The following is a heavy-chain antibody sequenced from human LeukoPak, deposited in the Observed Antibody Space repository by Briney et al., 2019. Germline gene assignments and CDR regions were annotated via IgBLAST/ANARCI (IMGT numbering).Heavy chain of an antibody. V-gene: IGHV6-1*01. CDR1: GDSVSSNSAA. Sequence: SQTLSLTCAISGDSVSSNSAAWNWIRQSPSRGLEWLGRTYYRSKWYNDYAVSVKSRITINPDTSKNQFSLKLSSVTAADTAVYYCARTYNLWFGESPSNWFDPWGQGTLVTVSS. D-gene: IGHD3-10*01. CDR3: ARTYNLWFGESPSNWFDP. CDR2: TYYRSKWYN. J-gene: IGHJ5*02.